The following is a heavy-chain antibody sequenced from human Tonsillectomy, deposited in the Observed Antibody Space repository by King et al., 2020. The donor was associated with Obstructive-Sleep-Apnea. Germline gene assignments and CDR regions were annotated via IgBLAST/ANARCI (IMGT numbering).Heavy chain of an antibody. V-gene: IGHV3-9*01. J-gene: IGHJ4*02. Sequence: VQLVESGGGLVQPGRSLRLSCAASGFTFDDYAMHWCRQAPGKGLEWVSVISVNSGSIGYADSVKGRFTISRDNSKNSLDLQMNSLRAEDTALYYCAKDMGPAEGRLAGSDYWGQGTLVTVSS. CDR1: GFTFDDYA. CDR3: AKDMGPAEGRLAGSDY. D-gene: IGHD6-19*01. CDR2: ISVNSGSI.